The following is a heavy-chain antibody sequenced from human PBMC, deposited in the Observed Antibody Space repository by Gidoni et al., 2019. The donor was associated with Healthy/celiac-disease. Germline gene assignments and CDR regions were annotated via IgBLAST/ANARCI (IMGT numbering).Heavy chain of an antibody. D-gene: IGHD6-19*01. CDR2: IIPIFGTA. J-gene: IGHJ4*02. Sequence: QVPLVQSGAEVKTPGSSVKLSCKASGGTFSSYAISWVRQAPGQGLEWMGGIIPIFGTANYAQMFQGRVTMTADEATSTAYMELSSLRSEDTAVYYCARADYPGIAVAGPDYWGQGTLVTVSS. CDR1: GGTFSSYA. CDR3: ARADYPGIAVAGPDY. V-gene: IGHV1-69*01.